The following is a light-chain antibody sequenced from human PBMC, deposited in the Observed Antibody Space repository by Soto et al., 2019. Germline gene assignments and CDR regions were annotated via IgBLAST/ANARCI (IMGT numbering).Light chain of an antibody. V-gene: IGKV3D-15*01. Sequence: EIVMTQSPATLSVSPGERATLSCRASQSVSNNLAWYQQKHGQAPRLLIYGASTRATGIPARFSGSGSGTEFTPTISSLQSEAFAVYYYQQYNNWLTFGGGTKVEIK. J-gene: IGKJ4*01. CDR3: QQYNNWLT. CDR2: GAS. CDR1: QSVSNN.